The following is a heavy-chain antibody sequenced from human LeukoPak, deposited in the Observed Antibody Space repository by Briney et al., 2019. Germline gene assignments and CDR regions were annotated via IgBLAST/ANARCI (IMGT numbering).Heavy chain of an antibody. V-gene: IGHV3-74*01. CDR1: GFTFSPYW. CDR2: INNDESST. J-gene: IGHJ4*02. D-gene: IGHD1-26*01. CDR3: ARTLRYSGSYYDY. Sequence: QAGGSLRLSCAASGFTFSPYWMHWVRQAPGKGLVWVSRINNDESSTNYADSVKGRFTISRDNAKNTLYLQMNSLRAEDTAVYYCARTLRYSGSYYDYWGQGTLVTVSS.